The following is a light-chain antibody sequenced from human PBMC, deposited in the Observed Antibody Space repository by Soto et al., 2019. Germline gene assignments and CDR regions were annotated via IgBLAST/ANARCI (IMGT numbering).Light chain of an antibody. V-gene: IGLV2-23*02. CDR2: EVS. J-gene: IGLJ3*02. CDR1: SSDVGSYYL. Sequence: QSALTQPASVSGSPGQSITISCTGTSSDVGSYYLVSWYQQHPGKAPKLMIYEVSKRPSGVSNRFSGSKSGNTASLTISGLQAEDEADYYCCSYAGLSSVFGGGTKLTV. CDR3: CSYAGLSSV.